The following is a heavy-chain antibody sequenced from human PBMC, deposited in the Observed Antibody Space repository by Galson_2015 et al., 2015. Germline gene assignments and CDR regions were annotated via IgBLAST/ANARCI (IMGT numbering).Heavy chain of an antibody. V-gene: IGHV3-30*18. CDR3: AKGVVDSSSSWYDYYHYYGMDV. Sequence: SLRLSCAASGFTFSSYGMHWVRQAPGKGLEWVAVISYDGSNKYYADSVKGRFTISRDNSKNTLYLQMNSLRAEDTAVYYCAKGVVDSSSSWYDYYHYYGMDVWGQGTTVTVSS. D-gene: IGHD6-13*01. CDR1: GFTFSSYG. CDR2: ISYDGSNK. J-gene: IGHJ6*02.